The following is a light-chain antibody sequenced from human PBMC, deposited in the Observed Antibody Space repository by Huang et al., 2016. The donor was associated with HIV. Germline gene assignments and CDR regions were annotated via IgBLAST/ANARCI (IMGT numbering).Light chain of an antibody. J-gene: IGKJ1*01. CDR2: GTT. CDR1: QAMSIY. Sequence: DVQMDQSPSSLSASVGDRVTITCRASQAMSIYLNWYQKKPGKAPKLLIFGTTNLQSGVPSRFSGRGSGTDFTLTINSLQPEDFATYYCQQSYRKPTFGQGTTV. CDR3: QQSYRKPT. V-gene: IGKV1-39*01.